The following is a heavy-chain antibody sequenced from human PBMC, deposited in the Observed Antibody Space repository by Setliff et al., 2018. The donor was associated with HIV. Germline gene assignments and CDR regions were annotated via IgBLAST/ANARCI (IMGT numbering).Heavy chain of an antibody. CDR3: ARRQSYYDILNGPAFDALDI. CDR1: GGPISTNDYY. J-gene: IGHJ3*02. V-gene: IGHV4-39*01. Sequence: KPSETLSLTCTVSGGPISTNDYYWGFIRQSPGKGLEWIASVHYGGSIFYNPSLKSRVTLSVGTSKRQFFLKLSSVTAADTAVYSCARRQSYYDILNGPAFDALDIWGQGTKVTVSS. D-gene: IGHD3-9*01. CDR2: VHYGGSI.